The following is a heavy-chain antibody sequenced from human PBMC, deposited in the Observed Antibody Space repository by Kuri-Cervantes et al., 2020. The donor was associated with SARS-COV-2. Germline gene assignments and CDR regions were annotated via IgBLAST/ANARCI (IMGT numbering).Heavy chain of an antibody. CDR2: INPNSGGT. D-gene: IGHD5-24*01. V-gene: IGHV1-2*04. CDR3: ARSGPGAISREDGACDI. J-gene: IGHJ3*02. CDR1: GYTFTDYY. Sequence: ASVKVSCKASGYTFTDYYMHWVRQAPGQGLEWMGWINPNSGGTNYAQKFQGWVTMTRDTSISTVYMELSRLRSDDTAVYYCARSGPGAISREDGACDIWGQGTMVTVSS.